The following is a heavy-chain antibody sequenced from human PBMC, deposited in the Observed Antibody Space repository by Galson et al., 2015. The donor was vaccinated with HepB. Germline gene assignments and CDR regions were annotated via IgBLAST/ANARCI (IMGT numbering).Heavy chain of an antibody. CDR1: GYTFTGYY. D-gene: IGHD2-2*01. CDR3: ARGGQYQLLDKGVGWFDA. Sequence: SVKVSCKASGYTFTGYYMHWVRQAPGQGLEWMGWINPNSGGTNYAQKFQGRVTMTRDTSISTAYMELSRLRSDDTAVYYCARGGQYQLLDKGVGWFDAWGQGTLVTVSS. V-gene: IGHV1-2*02. CDR2: INPNSGGT. J-gene: IGHJ5*02.